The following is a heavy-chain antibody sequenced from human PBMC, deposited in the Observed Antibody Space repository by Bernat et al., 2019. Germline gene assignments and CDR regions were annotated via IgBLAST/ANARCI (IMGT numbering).Heavy chain of an antibody. CDR3: ARHGGSPDWFDP. CDR1: AGSISSNNYF. D-gene: IGHD6-13*01. CDR2: IYYSGST. J-gene: IGHJ5*02. V-gene: IGHV4-39*01. Sequence: QVQLQESGPGLVKPSETLSLTCTVSAGSISSNNYFWGWIREPPGKGLEWIGNIYYSGSTYYNLSLKSRVTIAVDTSKNKFSLKVTSVTAADTAVYYCARHGGSPDWFDPWGQGTLVTVSS.